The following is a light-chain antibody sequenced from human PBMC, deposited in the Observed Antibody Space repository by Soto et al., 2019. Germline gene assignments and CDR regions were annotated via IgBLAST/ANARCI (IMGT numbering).Light chain of an antibody. Sequence: EIVLTQSPGTLSLSPGERATLSCRASQSVSSNNLAWYQQRPGQAPRVVIYGASTRATGIPERFSGSGSGTDFTLTISSLEPEDSAVYYCQQRHMWPITFGQGTRLEIK. CDR3: QQRHMWPIT. CDR2: GAS. V-gene: IGKV3D-20*02. CDR1: QSVSSNN. J-gene: IGKJ5*01.